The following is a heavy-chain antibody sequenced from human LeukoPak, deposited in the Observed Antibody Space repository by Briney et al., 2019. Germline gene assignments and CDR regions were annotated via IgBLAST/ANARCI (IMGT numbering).Heavy chain of an antibody. CDR2: IKNSSSVI. J-gene: IGHJ4*02. CDR3: ARVRRNGYCDY. V-gene: IGHV3-48*02. CDR1: GFTFSVYG. Sequence: GGSLRLSCTASGFTFSVYGMIWVRQAPGTGLEWLSYIKNSSSVISYADSVRGRFTTSRDNAKNSLYLQMNSLRDEDTGVYYCARVRRNGYCDYWGQGTLVTVSS. D-gene: IGHD2-8*01.